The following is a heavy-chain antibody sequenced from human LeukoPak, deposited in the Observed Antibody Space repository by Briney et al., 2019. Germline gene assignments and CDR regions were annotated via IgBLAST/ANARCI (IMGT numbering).Heavy chain of an antibody. CDR1: GGTFSSYA. J-gene: IGHJ6*03. V-gene: IGHV1-18*01. CDR3: ARAYYGSGSYYMDV. CDR2: ISAYNGNT. D-gene: IGHD3-10*01. Sequence: ASVKVSCKASGGTFSSYAISWVRQAPGQGLEWMAWISAYNGNTNYAQKFLGRVTMTIDTSTSTAYMELSSLRSEDTAVYYCARAYYGSGSYYMDVWGKGTTVTISS.